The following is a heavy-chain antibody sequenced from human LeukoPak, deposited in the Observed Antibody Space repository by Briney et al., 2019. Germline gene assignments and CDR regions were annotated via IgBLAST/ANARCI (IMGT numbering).Heavy chain of an antibody. CDR2: ISYDGGNK. Sequence: GGSLRLSCAASGFTFSSYAMHWVRQAPGKGLEWVAVISYDGGNKYYADSVKGRFTISRDNSKNTLYLQMNSLRAEDTAVYYCARDVGGTIDYWGQGTLVTVSS. CDR3: ARDVGGTIDY. D-gene: IGHD1-1*01. CDR1: GFTFSSYA. V-gene: IGHV3-30-3*01. J-gene: IGHJ4*02.